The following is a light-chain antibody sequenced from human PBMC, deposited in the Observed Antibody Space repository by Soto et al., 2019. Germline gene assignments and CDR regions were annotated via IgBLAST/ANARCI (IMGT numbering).Light chain of an antibody. Sequence: EIVMTQSPATLSVSPGERATLSCRASQSVSSNLAWYQQKPGQAPRLLIYGASTRATGIPARFSGSGSGTGFTLTISILQYEDFAGYTCQQYKTGPGTFGQGTKVEIK. CDR3: QQYKTGPGT. J-gene: IGKJ1*01. CDR1: QSVSSN. CDR2: GAS. V-gene: IGKV3-15*01.